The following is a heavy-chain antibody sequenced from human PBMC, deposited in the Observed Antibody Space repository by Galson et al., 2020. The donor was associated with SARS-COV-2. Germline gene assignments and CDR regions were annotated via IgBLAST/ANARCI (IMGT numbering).Heavy chain of an antibody. CDR2: VNPDGSST. J-gene: IGHJ5*02. D-gene: IGHD2-15*01. V-gene: IGHV3-74*01. CDR3: ASTHYLRGWFVP. Sequence: EGSLRLSCAASGFTFSSYWMHWVRQAPGKGLVWVSRVNPDGSSTNYADSVKGRFTISRDNAKNTLYLQMNSLRAEDTAVYYCASTHYLRGWFVPWGQGTLVTVSS. CDR1: GFTFSSYW.